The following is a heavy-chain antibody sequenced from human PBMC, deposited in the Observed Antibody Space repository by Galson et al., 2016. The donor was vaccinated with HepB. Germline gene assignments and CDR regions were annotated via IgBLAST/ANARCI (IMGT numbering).Heavy chain of an antibody. CDR3: AKPRSSGWYEFDY. V-gene: IGHV3-23*01. CDR1: GFTFSDYV. D-gene: IGHD6-13*01. CDR2: ITGSGDTT. Sequence: SLRLSCAASGFTFSDYVMSWVRQAPGKGLERVSVITGSGDTTYYAGSVKGRFTVSRDNSKNTLFLQMNSLRAEDTAIYCCAKPRSSGWYEFDYWGQGTLVTVSS. J-gene: IGHJ4*02.